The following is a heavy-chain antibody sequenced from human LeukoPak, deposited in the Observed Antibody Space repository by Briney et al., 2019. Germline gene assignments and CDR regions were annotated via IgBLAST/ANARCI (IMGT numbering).Heavy chain of an antibody. CDR2: MYQSETT. CDR1: GDSISSGYY. V-gene: IGHV4-38-2*01. Sequence: PSETLSLTCAVSGDSISSGYYCCCIRQPPGKVLEWIGYMYQSETTYYNPSLKSRVTISADTSKNQFSLKLSSVTAADTAAFYFARVRPRGSSGYPDSWGEGTLVSVSS. J-gene: IGHJ4*02. CDR3: ARVRPRGSSGYPDS. D-gene: IGHD3-22*01.